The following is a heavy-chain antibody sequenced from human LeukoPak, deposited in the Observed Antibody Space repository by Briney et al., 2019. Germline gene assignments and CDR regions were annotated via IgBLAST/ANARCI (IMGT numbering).Heavy chain of an antibody. CDR3: ARADRPHGGPYLIGP. CDR1: GYSVTDYY. Sequence: VASVKVSCKTSGYSVTDYYMHWVRQAPGQGLEWMGWINPNSGGTSSAQKFQGRVTMTRDTSISTVYMEVIWLTSDDTAIYYCARADRPHGGPYLIGPWGQGTLVTVSS. D-gene: IGHD2-21*01. CDR2: INPNSGGT. V-gene: IGHV1-2*02. J-gene: IGHJ5*02.